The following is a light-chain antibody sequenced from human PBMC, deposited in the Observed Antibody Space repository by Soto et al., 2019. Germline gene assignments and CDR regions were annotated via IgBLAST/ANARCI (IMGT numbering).Light chain of an antibody. CDR2: GAS. J-gene: IGKJ2*01. Sequence: EIVLTQSPGTLSLSPGEGATLSCRASRNVGSKLAWYMQKPGQSPRLLISGASTRAADFPARFSGTGSGTDFTLTISRLEPEDFAVYYCQQYGSSPYTFGLGTKVDIK. CDR1: RNVGSK. V-gene: IGKV3-20*01. CDR3: QQYGSSPYT.